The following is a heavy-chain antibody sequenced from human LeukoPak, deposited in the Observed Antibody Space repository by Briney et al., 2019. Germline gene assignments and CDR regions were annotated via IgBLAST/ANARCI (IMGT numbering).Heavy chain of an antibody. V-gene: IGHV4-39*01. D-gene: IGHD6-13*01. CDR3: ARRGGAAAAIDY. J-gene: IGHJ4*02. Sequence: SETVSLTCTVSGGFVSSSSYFWGWIRQPPGKRLEWIGSIYYSGTTYHNPSLKSRITISVDTSKNQFYLKLSSVTAADTAVYYCARRGGAAAAIDYWGQGTLVTVSS. CDR2: IYYSGTT. CDR1: GGFVSSSSYF.